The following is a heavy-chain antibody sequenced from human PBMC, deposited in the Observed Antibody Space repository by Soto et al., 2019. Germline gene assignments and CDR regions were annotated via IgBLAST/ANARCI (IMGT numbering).Heavy chain of an antibody. J-gene: IGHJ4*02. CDR1: GGSISSSSYY. D-gene: IGHD3-3*01. CDR3: AIHEVVTIFGVVTYCDS. CDR2: IYYSGST. V-gene: IGHV4-39*01. Sequence: QLQLQESGPGLVKPSETLSLTCTVSGGSISSSSYYWGWIRQPPGNGLELIGSIYYSGSTYYNPSRKSRVPISVDTSKIQFSLTLSSVTAADTAVYYCAIHEVVTIFGVVTYCDSWGQGTLVTVSS.